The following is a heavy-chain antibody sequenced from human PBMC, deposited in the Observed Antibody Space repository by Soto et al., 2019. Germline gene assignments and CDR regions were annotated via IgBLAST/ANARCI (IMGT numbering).Heavy chain of an antibody. J-gene: IGHJ4*02. CDR2: IYSGGSE. D-gene: IGHD2-15*01. V-gene: IGHV3-66*01. CDR1: GLTVSSSL. Sequence: EVQQVESGGGVVQPGGSLRLSCAASGLTVSSSLMSWVRQAPGKGLEWVSVIYSGGSEYYADSVKGRFTISRDSSKNTLYLQMNSLRVEDTAVYYCARDSAASFDYWGQGTLVTVS. CDR3: ARDSAASFDY.